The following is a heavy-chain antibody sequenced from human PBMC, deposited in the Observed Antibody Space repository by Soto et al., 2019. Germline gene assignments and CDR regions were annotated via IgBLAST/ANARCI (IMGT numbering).Heavy chain of an antibody. J-gene: IGHJ3*02. CDR1: GYTFTGYY. CDR2: INPNSGGT. D-gene: IGHD2-15*01. CDR3: ARDWCSGGSCYLAI. V-gene: IGHV1-2*04. Sequence: GASVKVSCKASGYTFTGYYMHWVRQAPGQGLEWMGWINPNSGGTNYAQKFQGWVTMTRDTSISTAYMELSRLRSDDTAVYYCARDWCSGGSCYLAISGQGTMVTVSS.